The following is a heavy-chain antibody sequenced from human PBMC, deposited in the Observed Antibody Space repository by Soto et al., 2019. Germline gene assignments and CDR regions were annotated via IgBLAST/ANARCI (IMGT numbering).Heavy chain of an antibody. V-gene: IGHV6-1*01. CDR3: ARVSDYGSGSYSGDFDY. Sequence: PSQTLSLTCAISGDSVSSNSAAWNWIRQSPSRGLEWLGRTYYRSKWYNDHAVSVKSRITINPDTSKNQFSLQLNSVTPEDTAVYYCARVSDYGSGSYSGDFDYWGQGTLVTVSS. D-gene: IGHD3-10*01. CDR2: TYYRSKWYN. J-gene: IGHJ4*02. CDR1: GDSVSSNSAA.